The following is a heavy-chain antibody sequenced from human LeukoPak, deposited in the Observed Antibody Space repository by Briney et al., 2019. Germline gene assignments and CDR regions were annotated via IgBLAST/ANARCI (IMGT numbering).Heavy chain of an antibody. V-gene: IGHV3-20*04. D-gene: IGHD2-21*01. J-gene: IGHJ4*02. CDR2: INWNGGST. CDR1: GFTFDDYG. Sequence: GGTLRLSCAASGFTFDDYGMSWVRQAPGKGLEWVSGINWNGGSTGYADSVRGRFTISSDNAKNSLYLQMNSLRAEATALYYCARDPAGHSDYWGQGTLVTVSS. CDR3: ARDPAGHSDY.